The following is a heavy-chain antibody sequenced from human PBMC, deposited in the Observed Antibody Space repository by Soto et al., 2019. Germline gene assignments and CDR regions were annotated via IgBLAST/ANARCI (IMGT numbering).Heavy chain of an antibody. V-gene: IGHV4-59*01. CDR3: ARGSLYSSSWSDY. Sequence: QVQLQESGPGLVKPSETLSLTCTVSGGSISSYYWSWIRQPPGKGLEWIGYIYYSGSTNYNPSLKSRVPLSVDTSKNQFSLKLSSVTAADTAVYYCARGSLYSSSWSDYWGQGTLVTVSS. CDR2: IYYSGST. J-gene: IGHJ4*02. CDR1: GGSISSYY. D-gene: IGHD6-13*01.